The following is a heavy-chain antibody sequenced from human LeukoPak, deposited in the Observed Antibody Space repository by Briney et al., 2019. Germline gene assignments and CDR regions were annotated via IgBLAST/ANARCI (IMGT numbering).Heavy chain of an antibody. V-gene: IGHV3-66*01. CDR2: IYSGGST. CDR1: GFTVSSNY. J-gene: IGHJ3*02. D-gene: IGHD1-26*01. CDR3: ARGRVGALYALYI. Sequence: PGGSLRHLRAASGFTVSSNYMSWVRQAPGKGLEWVSVIYSGGSTYYADSVKGRFTISRDNSKNTLYLQMNSLRAEDTAVYYCARGRVGALYALYIWGQGTMVTVSS.